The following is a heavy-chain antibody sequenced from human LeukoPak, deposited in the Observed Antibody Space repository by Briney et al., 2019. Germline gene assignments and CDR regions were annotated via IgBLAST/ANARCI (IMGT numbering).Heavy chain of an antibody. CDR1: GGTFSSYA. V-gene: IGHV1-69*05. CDR2: IIPIFGTA. CDR3: ARVVGSGSYSDY. D-gene: IGHD3-10*01. Sequence: ASVKVSCKASGGTFSSYAISWVRQAPGQGLEWMGRIIPIFGTANYAQKFQGRVTITTDESTSTAYMELSSLRSEDTAVYYCARVVGSGSYSDYRGQGTLVTVSS. J-gene: IGHJ4*02.